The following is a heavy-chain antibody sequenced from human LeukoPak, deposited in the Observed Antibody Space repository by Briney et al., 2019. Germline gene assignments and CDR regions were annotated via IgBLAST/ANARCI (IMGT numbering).Heavy chain of an antibody. J-gene: IGHJ5*02. CDR2: IYSGGST. CDR3: ARGRRYGSGSYYPWFDP. D-gene: IGHD3-10*01. Sequence: GGSLRLSCAASGFTVSSNYMCWVRQAPGKGLEWVSVIYSGGSTYYADSVKGRFTIFRDNSKNTLYLQMNSLRAEDTAVYYCARGRRYGSGSYYPWFDPWGQGTLVTVSS. V-gene: IGHV3-66*02. CDR1: GFTVSSNY.